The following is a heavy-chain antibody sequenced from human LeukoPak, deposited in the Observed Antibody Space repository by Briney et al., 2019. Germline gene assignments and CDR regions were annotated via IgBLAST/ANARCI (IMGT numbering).Heavy chain of an antibody. J-gene: IGHJ4*02. D-gene: IGHD3-9*01. CDR3: ARAVGYFDWLPLFDY. CDR2: IYTSGTT. Sequence: PSETLSLTCTVSGGSISNYYWSWIRQPAGKGLEWIGRIYTSGTTHYNPSLKSRVTISVDTSKNQFSLRLSSVTAADTAVYYCARAVGYFDWLPLFDYWGQGTLVTVSS. V-gene: IGHV4-4*07. CDR1: GGSISNYY.